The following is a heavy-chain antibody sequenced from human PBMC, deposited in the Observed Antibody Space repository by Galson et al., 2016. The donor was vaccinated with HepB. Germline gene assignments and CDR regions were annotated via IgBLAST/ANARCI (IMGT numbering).Heavy chain of an antibody. Sequence: SETLSLTCAVSGGTISSRNWWGWARQPPGKGLEWIGEISHSETTNYNPSLKSRVTISIDKSKNHFSLRLNSVTVADTAIYYCERHDYGADEAASDVWGQGTMVTISS. CDR3: ERHDYGADEAASDV. CDR2: ISHSETT. J-gene: IGHJ3*01. CDR1: GGTISSRNW. V-gene: IGHV4-4*02. D-gene: IGHD3-16*01.